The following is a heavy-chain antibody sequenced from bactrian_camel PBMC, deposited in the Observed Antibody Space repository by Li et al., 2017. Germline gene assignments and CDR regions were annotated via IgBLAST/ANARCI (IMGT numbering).Heavy chain of an antibody. J-gene: IGHJ4*01. V-gene: IGHV3S63*01. Sequence: QVQLVESGGGAVQAGGSPRLSCAAAGYSSNCIGWFRQAPGKLREGVARIATGSGNTYYADSVKGRFTISQDNAKNTVYLQMNSLKPEDTAMYYCAARRWCPATIATMTAHEYVYWGQGTQVTVS. CDR1: GYSSNC. CDR2: IATGSGNT. CDR3: AARRWCPATIATMTAHEYVY. D-gene: IGHD4*01.